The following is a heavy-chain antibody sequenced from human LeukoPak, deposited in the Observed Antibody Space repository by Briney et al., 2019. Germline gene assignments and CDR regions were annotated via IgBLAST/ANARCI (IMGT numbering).Heavy chain of an antibody. CDR1: GFTFSSYW. CDR2: IKSKTDGGTT. Sequence: GGSLRLSCAASGFTFSSYWMSWVRQAPGKGLEWVGRIKSKTDGGTTDYAAPVKGRFTISRDDSKNTLYLQMNSLKTEDTAVYYCTTDQVAVAGTDYWGQGTLVTVSS. D-gene: IGHD6-19*01. CDR3: TTDQVAVAGTDY. V-gene: IGHV3-15*01. J-gene: IGHJ4*02.